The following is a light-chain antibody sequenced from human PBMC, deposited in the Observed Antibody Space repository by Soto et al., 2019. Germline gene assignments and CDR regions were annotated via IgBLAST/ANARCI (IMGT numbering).Light chain of an antibody. Sequence: IQLTQSPSSLSASVGDRVTITCRANEGINTYLAWYQQKPGKAPKLLIYAASTLQGGVPSRFSGSGSGTDFTLTISSLQPEDFANYYCQQLDSYPITFGQGTRLESK. J-gene: IGKJ5*01. CDR2: AAS. CDR1: EGINTY. V-gene: IGKV1-9*01. CDR3: QQLDSYPIT.